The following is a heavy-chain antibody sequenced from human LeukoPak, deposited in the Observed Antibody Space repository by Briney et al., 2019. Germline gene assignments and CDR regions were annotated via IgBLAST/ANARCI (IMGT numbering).Heavy chain of an antibody. J-gene: IGHJ3*02. CDR1: GFTFSSYS. CDR2: ISSSSSTI. CDR3: ARDSLTAFDI. V-gene: IGHV3-48*01. Sequence: GGTLRLSCAASGFTFSSYSMNWVRQAPGKGLEWVSYISSSSSTIYYADSVKGRFTISRDKAKNSLYLQMNGLRAEDTAVYYCARDSLTAFDIWGQGTMVTVSS.